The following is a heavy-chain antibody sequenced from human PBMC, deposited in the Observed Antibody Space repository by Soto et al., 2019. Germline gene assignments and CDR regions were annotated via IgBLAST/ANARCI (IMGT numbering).Heavy chain of an antibody. CDR1: GGSFSGYY. CDR3: ARRVVAATGNFDY. V-gene: IGHV4-34*01. D-gene: IGHD2-15*01. CDR2: TNHSGST. J-gene: IGHJ4*02. Sequence: TSETLSLTCAVHGGSFSGYYWSWIRQPPGKGLEWIGETNHSGSTNYNPSLKSRVTISVDTSKNQFSLKLSSVTAADTAVYYCARRVVAATGNFDYWGQGTLVTVSS.